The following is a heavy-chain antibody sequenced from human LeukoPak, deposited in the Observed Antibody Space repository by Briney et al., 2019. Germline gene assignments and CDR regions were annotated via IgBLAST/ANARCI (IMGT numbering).Heavy chain of an antibody. Sequence: SETLSLTCAVYGGSFSGYYWSWIRQPPGKGLEWIGEINHSGTTNYNPSLKSRVTISVDTSKNQFSLKLSSVTAAVTAVYYCAREYADWGQGTLVTVSS. V-gene: IGHV4-34*01. CDR3: AREYAD. CDR2: INHSGTT. J-gene: IGHJ4*02. D-gene: IGHD2/OR15-2a*01. CDR1: GGSFSGYY.